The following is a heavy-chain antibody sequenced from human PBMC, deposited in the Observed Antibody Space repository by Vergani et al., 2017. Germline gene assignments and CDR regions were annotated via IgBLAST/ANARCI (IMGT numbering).Heavy chain of an antibody. J-gene: IGHJ3*02. CDR1: VFTFNHYA. D-gene: IGHD2-2*01. CDR3: AKDQSYCSSTSCDALDI. CDR2: ISGSGGST. V-gene: IGHV3-23*01. Sequence: EVQLLESGGDLVQPGGSLRLSCAASVFTFNHYAMNWVRQAPGKGLECVSGISGSGGSTYYAGSVKGRFTISRDSSKNTLYLQMNSLSAGDTAVYYCAKDQSYCSSTSCDALDIWGQGTMVTVSS.